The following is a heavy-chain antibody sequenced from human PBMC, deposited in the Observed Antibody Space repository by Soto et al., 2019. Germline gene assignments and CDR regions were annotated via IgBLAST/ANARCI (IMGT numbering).Heavy chain of an antibody. CDR3: TTDLADIVLVPAAMPEGEYYGMDV. D-gene: IGHD2-2*01. CDR1: GFTFSSYS. CDR2: ISYDGSNK. V-gene: IGHV3-30*03. J-gene: IGHJ6*02. Sequence: GGSLRLSCAASGFTFSSYSMNWVRQAPGKGLEWVAVISYDGSNKYYAAPVKGRFTISRDDSKNTLYLQMNSLKTEDTAVYYCTTDLADIVLVPAAMPEGEYYGMDVWGQGTTVTVSS.